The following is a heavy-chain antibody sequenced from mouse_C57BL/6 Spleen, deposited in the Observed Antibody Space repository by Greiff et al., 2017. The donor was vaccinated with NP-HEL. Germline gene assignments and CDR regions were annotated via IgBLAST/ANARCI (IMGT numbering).Heavy chain of an antibody. J-gene: IGHJ4*01. Sequence: VQLQQPGAELVKPGASVKMSCKASGYTFTSYWITWVKQRPGQGLEWIGDIYPGSGSTNYNEKFKSKATLTVDTSSSTAYMQLSSLTSEDSAVYYCARWGGSSLYYYAMDYWGQGTSVTVSS. D-gene: IGHD1-1*01. V-gene: IGHV1-55*01. CDR3: ARWGGSSLYYYAMDY. CDR1: GYTFTSYW. CDR2: IYPGSGST.